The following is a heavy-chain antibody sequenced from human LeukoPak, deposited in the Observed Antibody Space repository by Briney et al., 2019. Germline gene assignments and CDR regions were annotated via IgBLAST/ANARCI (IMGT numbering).Heavy chain of an antibody. CDR1: GFIFSSYS. CDR2: ISSNSGSAK. J-gene: IGHJ4*02. D-gene: IGHD3-10*01. CDR3: AKDRVPDDY. V-gene: IGHV3-48*02. Sequence: PGGSLRLSCAASGFIFSSYSMKWVRQAPGKGLEWVSYISSNSGSAKYYADSVKGRFTISRDNAKNSLYLQMNSLRDEDTAVYYCAKDRVPDDYWGQGTLVTVSS.